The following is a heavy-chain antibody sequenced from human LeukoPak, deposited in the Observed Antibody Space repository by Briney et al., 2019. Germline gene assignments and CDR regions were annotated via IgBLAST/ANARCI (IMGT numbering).Heavy chain of an antibody. V-gene: IGHV3-7*01. CDR1: GFTFSRSW. CDR3: AKLLGTATTVDY. Sequence: PGGSLRVSCEASGFTFSRSWMSWVRQAPGKGLEWVASINPDGSQKHHVDSVKGRFTISTDNTRNSVYLQMNSLGGEDTGVCYCAKLLGTATTVDYWGKGTLVTVSS. CDR2: INPDGSQK. J-gene: IGHJ4*02. D-gene: IGHD1-1*01.